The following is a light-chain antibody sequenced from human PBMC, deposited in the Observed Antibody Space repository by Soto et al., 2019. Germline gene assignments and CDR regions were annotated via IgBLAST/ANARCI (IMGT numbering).Light chain of an antibody. Sequence: DIQMTQSPSTLSASVGDRVTITCRASESIDDWLAWYQQKPGKAPKLLIYTASSLQSGVPSRFSGSGSGTAITLIISFLQRVDLATYYCQLNYRYVTFGPGTRLEIK. CDR1: ESIDDW. CDR3: QLNYRYVT. J-gene: IGKJ5*01. CDR2: TAS. V-gene: IGKV1-5*03.